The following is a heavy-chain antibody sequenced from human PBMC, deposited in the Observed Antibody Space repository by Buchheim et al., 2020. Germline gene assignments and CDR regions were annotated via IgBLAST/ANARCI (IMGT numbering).Heavy chain of an antibody. CDR3: ARGRGLFGVVIWDNWFDP. V-gene: IGHV4-34*01. Sequence: QVQLQQWGAGLLKPSETLSLTCAVYGGSFSGYYWSWIRQPPGKGLEWIGEINHSGSTNYNPSLKSRVTISVDTSKNQFSLKLSSVTAADTAVYYCARGRGLFGVVIWDNWFDPWGQGTL. J-gene: IGHJ5*02. CDR1: GGSFSGYY. D-gene: IGHD3-3*01. CDR2: INHSGST.